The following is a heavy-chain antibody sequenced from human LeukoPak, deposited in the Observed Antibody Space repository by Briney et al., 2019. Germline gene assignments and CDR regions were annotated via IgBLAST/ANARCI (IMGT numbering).Heavy chain of an antibody. D-gene: IGHD2-15*01. Sequence: PGSSLRLSCAASGFTFSAYAMHWVRQAPGKGLEWVAFISYDGNTKYYADSVKGRFTISRDSSKNTLSLQTDSLGSDDTAVYYCAKDFGSSVGYSPFDYWGQGTLVTVSS. J-gene: IGHJ4*02. V-gene: IGHV3-30*18. CDR2: ISYDGNTK. CDR3: AKDFGSSVGYSPFDY. CDR1: GFTFSAYA.